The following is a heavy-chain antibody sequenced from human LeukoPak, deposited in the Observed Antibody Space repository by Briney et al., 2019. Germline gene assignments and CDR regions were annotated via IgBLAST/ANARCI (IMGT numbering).Heavy chain of an antibody. V-gene: IGHV3-13*01. CDR3: ARAYYYDSSGYSQPPDY. CDR2: IGTADDT. D-gene: IGHD3-22*01. Sequence: GGSLRLSCAASGFTFSSYDMHWVRQATGKGLEWVSAIGTADDTYYPGSVKGRFTISRENAKNSLYHQMNSLRAGDTAVYYCARAYYYDSSGYSQPPDYWGQGTLVTVSS. J-gene: IGHJ4*02. CDR1: GFTFSSYD.